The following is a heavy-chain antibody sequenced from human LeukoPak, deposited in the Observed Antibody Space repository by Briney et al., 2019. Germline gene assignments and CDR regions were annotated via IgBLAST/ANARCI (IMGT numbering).Heavy chain of an antibody. V-gene: IGHV3-30-3*01. D-gene: IGHD2-8*01. CDR3: ARGPERTGVGTRYYYDMDV. CDR2: ISYDGSNK. Sequence: GGSLRLSCAASGFTFSSYAMHWVRQAPGKGLEWVAVISYDGSNKYYADSVKGRFTISRDNSKNTLYLQMNSLRAEDTAVYYCARGPERTGVGTRYYYDMDVWGQGTTVTVSS. CDR1: GFTFSSYA. J-gene: IGHJ6*02.